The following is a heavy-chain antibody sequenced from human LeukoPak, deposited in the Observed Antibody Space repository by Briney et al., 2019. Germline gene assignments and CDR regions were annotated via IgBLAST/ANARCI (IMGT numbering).Heavy chain of an antibody. V-gene: IGHV4-34*01. CDR2: INHSGST. CDR3: ARSGDILTGYRPHNWFDP. D-gene: IGHD3-9*01. J-gene: IGHJ5*02. CDR1: GGSFSGYY. Sequence: SETLSLTCAVYGGSFSGYYWSWIRQPPGRGLEWIGEINHSGSTNYNPSLKSRVTISVDTSKNQFSLKLSSVTAADTAVYYCARSGDILTGYRPHNWFDPWGQGTLVTVSS.